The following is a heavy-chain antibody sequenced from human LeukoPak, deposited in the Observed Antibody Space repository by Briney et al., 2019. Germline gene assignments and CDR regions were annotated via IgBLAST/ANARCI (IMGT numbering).Heavy chain of an antibody. D-gene: IGHD1-26*01. Sequence: GESLKISCKTSGYTFTSYWIAWVRQMPGKGLEWMGIIYPGDSDTRYSPSFQGQVTISADKSISTAYLQWNSLKASDTAMYYCARLFRGEWEFIDYWGQGTLVTVSS. V-gene: IGHV5-51*01. CDR2: IYPGDSDT. J-gene: IGHJ4*02. CDR3: ARLFRGEWEFIDY. CDR1: GYTFTSYW.